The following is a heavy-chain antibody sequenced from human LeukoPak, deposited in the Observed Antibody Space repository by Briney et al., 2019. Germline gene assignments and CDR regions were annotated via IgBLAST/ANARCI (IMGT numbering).Heavy chain of an antibody. Sequence: HPGGSLRLSCAASGFTFSSYSMNRVRQAPGKGLEWVAVISYDGSNKYYADSVKGRFTISRDNSKNTLYLQMNSLRAEDTAVYYCARVPYAFWSGYYYYYMDVWGKGTTVTVSS. V-gene: IGHV3-30*03. CDR2: ISYDGSNK. CDR1: GFTFSSYS. CDR3: ARVPYAFWSGYYYYYMDV. D-gene: IGHD3-3*01. J-gene: IGHJ6*03.